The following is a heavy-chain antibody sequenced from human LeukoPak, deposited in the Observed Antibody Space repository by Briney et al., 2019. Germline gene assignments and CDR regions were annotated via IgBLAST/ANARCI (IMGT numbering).Heavy chain of an antibody. CDR3: ARAGIAVAGTASYYYMDV. CDR2: TKQDGSEK. Sequence: GGSLRFSCAASGFTFSSNWMGWVGQGPGKGWGWGANTKQDGSEKYYVDSVKGRFTISRANATNSLYLQRNSLRADDTAVYYCARAGIAVAGTASYYYMDVWGKGTTVTVSS. D-gene: IGHD6-19*01. V-gene: IGHV3-7*04. CDR1: GFTFSSNW. J-gene: IGHJ6*03.